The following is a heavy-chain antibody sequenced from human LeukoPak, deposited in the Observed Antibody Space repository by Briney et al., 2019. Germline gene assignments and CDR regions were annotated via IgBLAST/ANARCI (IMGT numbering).Heavy chain of an antibody. Sequence: GGSLRLSCAASGFTFSDYYMSWIRQAPGKGLEWVSSITSSSSYIYYADSVMGRFTISRDNANNSLYLQMNSLRAEDTAVYYCARHVVAVGFDYWGQGTLVTVSS. V-gene: IGHV3-11*06. CDR2: ITSSSSYI. J-gene: IGHJ4*02. D-gene: IGHD3-22*01. CDR1: GFTFSDYY. CDR3: ARHVVAVGFDY.